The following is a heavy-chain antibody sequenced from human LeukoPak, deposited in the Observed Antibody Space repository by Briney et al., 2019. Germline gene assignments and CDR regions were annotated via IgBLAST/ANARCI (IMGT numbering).Heavy chain of an antibody. V-gene: IGHV3-15*01. D-gene: IGHD6-19*01. CDR2: IKSKTDGGTT. Sequence: GGSLRLSCAASGFTFSNAWMSWVRQAPGKGLEWVGRIKSKTDGGTTGYAAPVKGRFTISRDDSKNTLYLQMNSLKTEDTAVYYCTRGAGYSSGWYHFDYRGQGRLVSDCS. CDR3: TRGAGYSSGWYHFDY. CDR1: GFTFSNAW. J-gene: IGHJ4*02.